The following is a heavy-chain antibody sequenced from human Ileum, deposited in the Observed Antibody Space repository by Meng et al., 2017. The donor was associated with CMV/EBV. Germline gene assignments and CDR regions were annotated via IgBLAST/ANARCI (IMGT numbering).Heavy chain of an antibody. J-gene: IGHJ5*02. CDR3: AREGGIVVGVAATEGYNWFDP. CDR2: IYYSGST. V-gene: IGHV4-39*07. Sequence: YYWGWIRQPPVKGLVWIGSIYYSGSTYFNPSLKSRVTISVDTSKNQFSLKLSFVTAADTAVYYCAREGGIVVGVAATEGYNWFDPWGQGTLVTVSS. CDR1: YY. D-gene: IGHD2-15*01.